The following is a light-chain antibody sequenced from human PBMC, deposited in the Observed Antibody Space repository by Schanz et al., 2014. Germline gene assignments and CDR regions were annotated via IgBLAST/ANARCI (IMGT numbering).Light chain of an antibody. CDR3: QQYGSSSGT. Sequence: EIVMTQFPATLSVSPGDRATLSCRASQSVSSKLAWFQQKPGQAPRLLIYGASTRATGIPARFSGSGSGTDFTLTISRLEPEDFAVYYCQQYGSSSGTFGQGTKVEIK. CDR2: GAS. J-gene: IGKJ1*01. CDR1: QSVSSK. V-gene: IGKV3D-15*01.